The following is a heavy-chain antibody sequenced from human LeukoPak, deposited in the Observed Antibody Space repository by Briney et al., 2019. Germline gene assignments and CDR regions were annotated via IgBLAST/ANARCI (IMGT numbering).Heavy chain of an antibody. CDR2: ISPDGSDT. CDR3: VRRGLEAGMDS. Sequence: PGGSLRLSCEASGFTFSGYWMGWVRQAPGKGLEWVANISPDGSDTFYVDSVKGRFTVSRDNAKKSMFLQMNSLRAEETAVYYCVRRGLEAGMDSWGQGTLVTVSS. J-gene: IGHJ4*02. V-gene: IGHV3-7*01. CDR1: GFTFSGYW. D-gene: IGHD6-19*01.